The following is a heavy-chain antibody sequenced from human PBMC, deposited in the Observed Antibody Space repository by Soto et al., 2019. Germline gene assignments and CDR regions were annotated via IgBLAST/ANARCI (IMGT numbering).Heavy chain of an antibody. CDR2: MTSDGSTT. CDR1: GFNFGSSW. J-gene: IGHJ4*02. V-gene: IGHV3-74*01. Sequence: PGGSLRLSCAASGFNFGSSWMHWVRQAPGKGLQWVSRMTSDGSTTDYADSVTGRFTVSRDNGKYTLYLQMNSLRAEDTAVYYCATAEVDYWGPGTLVTV. CDR3: ATAEVDY.